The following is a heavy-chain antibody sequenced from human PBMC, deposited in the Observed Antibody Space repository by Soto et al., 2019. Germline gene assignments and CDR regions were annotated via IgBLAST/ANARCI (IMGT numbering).Heavy chain of an antibody. Sequence: QVQLQESGPGLVKPSETLSLTCTVSGGSISSYNWSWIRQPPGKGLEWIGYIYYSGSTNYNPSLKSRVTISVDTSKNQFSLKLSSVTAADTAVYYCAESSGWYSAEYFQHWGQGTLVTVSS. V-gene: IGHV4-59*01. CDR2: IYYSGST. J-gene: IGHJ1*01. CDR1: GGSISSYN. D-gene: IGHD6-19*01. CDR3: AESSGWYSAEYFQH.